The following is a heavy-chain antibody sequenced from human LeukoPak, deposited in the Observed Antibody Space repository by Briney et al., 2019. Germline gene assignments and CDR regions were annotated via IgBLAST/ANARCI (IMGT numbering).Heavy chain of an antibody. CDR1: GGSISSGSYY. V-gene: IGHV4-61*02. J-gene: IGHJ6*03. Sequence: SETLSLTCTVSGGSISSGSYYWSCIRQPAGKGLEWIGRIYTSGSTNYNPSLKSRVTISVDTSKNQFSLKLSSVTAADTAVYYCARDSKFKGSGSYYNSYYYYMDVWGKGTTVTISS. CDR3: ARDSKFKGSGSYYNSYYYYMDV. CDR2: IYTSGST. D-gene: IGHD3-10*01.